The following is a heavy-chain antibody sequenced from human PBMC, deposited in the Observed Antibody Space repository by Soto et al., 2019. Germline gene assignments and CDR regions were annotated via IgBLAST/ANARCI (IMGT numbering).Heavy chain of an antibody. Sequence: SVKVSCKASGGTFSSYAISWVRQAPGQGLEWMGGIIPIFGTANYAQKFQGRVTITADESTSTAYMELSSLRSEDTAVYYCAKAGGSYGGVFDYWGQGTLVTVSS. D-gene: IGHD1-26*01. CDR1: GGTFSSYA. CDR3: AKAGGSYGGVFDY. J-gene: IGHJ4*02. CDR2: IIPIFGTA. V-gene: IGHV1-69*13.